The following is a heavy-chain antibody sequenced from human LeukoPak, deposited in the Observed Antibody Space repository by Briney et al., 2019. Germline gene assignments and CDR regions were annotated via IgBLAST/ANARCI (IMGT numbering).Heavy chain of an antibody. CDR1: GGSISSYY. D-gene: IGHD7-27*01. J-gene: IGHJ4*02. CDR2: IYYSGST. Sequence: SETLSLTCTVSGGSISSYYWTWIRQPPGKGLKWIGYIYYSGSTNYNPSLMSRVTISVDTSKNQFSLKLSSVTAADTAVYYCARHLRTFWGIDYWGQGTLVTVSS. CDR3: ARHLRTFWGIDY. V-gene: IGHV4-59*08.